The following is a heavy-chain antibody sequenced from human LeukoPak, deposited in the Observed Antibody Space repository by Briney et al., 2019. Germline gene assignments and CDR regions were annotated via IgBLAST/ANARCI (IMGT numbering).Heavy chain of an antibody. CDR3: AKDWYSGYDGPDI. CDR2: IRIKTFGETT. V-gene: IGHV3-49*04. Sequence: GGSLRLSCTTSGFTFDDYAMSWVRQAPGKGLEWVGFIRIKTFGETTEFAASVKGRFTISRDNSKNTLYLQMNSLRAEDTAVYYCAKDWYSGYDGPDIWGQGTMVTVSS. J-gene: IGHJ3*02. CDR1: GFTFDDYA. D-gene: IGHD5-12*01.